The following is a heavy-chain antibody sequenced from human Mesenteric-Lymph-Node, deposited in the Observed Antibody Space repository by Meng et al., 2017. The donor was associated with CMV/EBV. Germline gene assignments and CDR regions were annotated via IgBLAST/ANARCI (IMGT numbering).Heavy chain of an antibody. J-gene: IGHJ3*02. CDR2: ISTYIGNA. Sequence: ASVKVSCKASGYTFISYSITWVRQAPGQGLEWMGWISTYIGNANYAQKLQGRVTMTIDTSTNTAYMELRSLRSDDTAVYYCASGCSSTSCYKGGAFDIWGQGTMVTVSS. CDR1: GYTFISYS. D-gene: IGHD2-2*02. CDR3: ASGCSSTSCYKGGAFDI. V-gene: IGHV1-18*01.